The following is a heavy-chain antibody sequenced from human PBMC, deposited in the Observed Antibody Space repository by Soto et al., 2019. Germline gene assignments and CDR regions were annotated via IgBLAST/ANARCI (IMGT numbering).Heavy chain of an antibody. CDR1: GASISNDDYY. V-gene: IGHV4-30-4*01. J-gene: IGHJ4*02. CDR3: ARTKSPAPFYDATGDYER. Sequence: QVQLKESGPRLVKPSQTLSLTCTVSGASISNDDYYWSWIRQPPGKGLEWIAYIYYSGSTYYKPSLKGRLSISLDPSKNEVSLTMTSVTAADTAVYYCARTKSPAPFYDATGDYERWGQGTLVAVSS. CDR2: IYYSGST. D-gene: IGHD3-22*01.